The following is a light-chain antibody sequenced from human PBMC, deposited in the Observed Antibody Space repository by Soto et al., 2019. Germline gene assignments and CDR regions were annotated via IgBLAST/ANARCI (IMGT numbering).Light chain of an antibody. CDR2: GAS. J-gene: IGKJ4*01. V-gene: IGKV3-15*01. Sequence: EIVMTQSPATLSVSPGERATLSCGASQSVSSNLAWYQQKPGQAPRLLIYGASTRATGLPDRISGSGSGTEFTLAISSLQSEDFALYYCQQYNDWPLTFGGGTKVEIK. CDR3: QQYNDWPLT. CDR1: QSVSSN.